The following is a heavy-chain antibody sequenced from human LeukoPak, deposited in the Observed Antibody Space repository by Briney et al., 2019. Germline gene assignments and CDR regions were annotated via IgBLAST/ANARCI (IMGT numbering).Heavy chain of an antibody. D-gene: IGHD1-26*01. CDR2: ITYSSTYI. CDR1: GFTFSNYN. J-gene: IGHJ6*03. V-gene: IGHV3-21*01. Sequence: GGSLRLSCAASGFTFSNYNMNWVRQAPGKVLEWVSSITYSSTYIYYADSVKGRFTISRDNAKNSVYLEMNSLRAEDTAVYYCARDPYSGGYGSYYYYYMDVWGKGTMVTISS. CDR3: ARDPYSGGYGSYYYYYMDV.